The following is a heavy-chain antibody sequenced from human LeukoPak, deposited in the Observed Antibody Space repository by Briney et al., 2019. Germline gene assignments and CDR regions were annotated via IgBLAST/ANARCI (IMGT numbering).Heavy chain of an antibody. CDR3: AHYINGYSSGWHDY. D-gene: IGHD6-19*01. V-gene: IGHV2-5*01. CDR2: IYWNDDK. J-gene: IGHJ4*02. CDR1: GFSLSTSGVG. Sequence: ESGPTLVKPTQTLTLTCTFSGFSLSTSGVGVGWIRQPPGKALEWLALIYWNDDKRYSPSLKSRLTITKDTSKNQVVLTMTNVDPVDTATYYCAHYINGYSSGWHDYWGQGTLVTVSS.